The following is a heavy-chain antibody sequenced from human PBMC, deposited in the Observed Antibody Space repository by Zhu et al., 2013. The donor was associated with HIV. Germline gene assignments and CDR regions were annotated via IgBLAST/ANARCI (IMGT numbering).Heavy chain of an antibody. Sequence: QVQLQESGPGLVKPSETLSLTCTVSGGSISSYYWSWIRQPPGKGLEWIGYIYYSGSTNYNPSLKSRVTISVDTSKNQFSLKLSSVTAADTAVYYCAKGGGRRKYFFDYWGQGTLVTVSS. D-gene: IGHD2-15*01. CDR2: IYYSGST. CDR1: GGSISSYY. CDR3: AKGGGRRKYFFDY. J-gene: IGHJ4*02. V-gene: IGHV4-59*01.